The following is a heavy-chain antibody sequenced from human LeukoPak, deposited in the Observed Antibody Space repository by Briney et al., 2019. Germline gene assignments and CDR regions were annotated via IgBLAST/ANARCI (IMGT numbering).Heavy chain of an antibody. D-gene: IGHD2-2*01. J-gene: IGHJ3*02. CDR1: GFTFDDYA. Sequence: GGSLRLSCAASGFTFDDYAMHWVRQAPGKGLEWVSGISWNSGSIGYADSVKGRFTISRDNAKNTLYLQMNSLRAEDTAVYYCARDQPELLLETGAFDIWGQGTMVTVSS. CDR2: ISWNSGSI. CDR3: ARDQPELLLETGAFDI. V-gene: IGHV3-9*01.